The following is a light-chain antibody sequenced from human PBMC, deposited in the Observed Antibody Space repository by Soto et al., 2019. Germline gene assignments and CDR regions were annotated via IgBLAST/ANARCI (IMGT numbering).Light chain of an antibody. J-gene: IGLJ1*01. CDR1: SSDVGGYNY. CDR3: SSYAGSNSDV. V-gene: IGLV2-8*01. CDR2: DVS. Sequence: QSVLTQPPSASGSPGQSVTISCTGTSSDVGGYNYVSWYQQHPGKAPKPMIYDVSERPSGVPDRFSGSKSGNTASLTVSGLQAEDEADYYCSSYAGSNSDVFGTGTKLTVL.